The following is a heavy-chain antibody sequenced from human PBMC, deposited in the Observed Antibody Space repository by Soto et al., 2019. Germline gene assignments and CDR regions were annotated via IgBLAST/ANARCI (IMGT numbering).Heavy chain of an antibody. J-gene: IGHJ6*02. D-gene: IGHD5-18*01. CDR3: ASWRAAMVGYYGMDV. V-gene: IGHV1-69*01. CDR1: GFTFSSYA. Sequence: QLLESGGGLVQPGGSLRLSCAASGFTFSSYAISWVRQAPGQGLEWMGGIIPIFGTANYAQKFQGRVTITADESTSTAYMELSSLRSEDTAVYYCASWRAAMVGYYGMDVWGQGTTVTVSS. CDR2: IIPIFGTA.